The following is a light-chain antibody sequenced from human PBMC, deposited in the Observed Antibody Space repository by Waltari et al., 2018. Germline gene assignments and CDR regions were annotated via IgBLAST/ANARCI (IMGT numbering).Light chain of an antibody. CDR1: SLRSYY. J-gene: IGLJ1*01. V-gene: IGLV3-19*01. CDR3: NSRDSSGNPYV. Sequence: SSELTQDPAVSVALGQTVRITCQGDSLRSYYASWYQQKPGQAPVLVIYGKNNRPSGIPDRFSRSSSGNTASLTITGAQAEDEDDYYGNSRDSSGNPYVFGTGTKVTVL. CDR2: GKN.